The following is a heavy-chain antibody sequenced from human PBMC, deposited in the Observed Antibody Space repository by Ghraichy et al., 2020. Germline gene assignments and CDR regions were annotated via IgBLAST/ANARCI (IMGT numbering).Heavy chain of an antibody. CDR3: ARGDGYKWGFDY. J-gene: IGHJ4*02. CDR2: INHSGST. Sequence: SETLSLTCAVYGGSFSGNYCTWIRQPPWPGLEWIGEINHSGSTNYNPSLKSRVTISVDTSRNQFSLKLSSVTAADTAVYYCARGDGYKWGFDYWGQGTLVTVSS. V-gene: IGHV4-34*01. D-gene: IGHD5-24*01. CDR1: GGSFSGNY.